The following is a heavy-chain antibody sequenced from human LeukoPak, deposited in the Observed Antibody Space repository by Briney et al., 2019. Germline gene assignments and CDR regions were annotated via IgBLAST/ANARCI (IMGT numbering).Heavy chain of an antibody. CDR2: IYHSGST. CDR1: GGSISSGGYY. CDR3: ARHTRDAYNEFDY. J-gene: IGHJ4*02. D-gene: IGHD5-24*01. Sequence: SETLSLTCTVSGGSISSGGYYWSWIRQPPGKGLEWIGYIYHSGSTYYNPSLKSRVTISVDTSKKQFSLNLNSVIAADTAVYYCARHTRDAYNEFDYWGQGTLVTVSS. V-gene: IGHV4-30-2*01.